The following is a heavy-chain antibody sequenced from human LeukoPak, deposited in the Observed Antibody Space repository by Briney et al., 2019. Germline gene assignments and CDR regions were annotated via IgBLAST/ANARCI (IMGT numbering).Heavy chain of an antibody. CDR3: ARNRGWQQFDC. CDR2: INRDGSAK. D-gene: IGHD5-24*01. Sequence: PGGSPRLSCAASGFTFNDYWIDWVRQAPGKGLEWVANINRDGSAKNFLESVKGRFTISRDNAKNSLYLQMNSLRAEDTAVYYCARNRGWQQFDCWGQGTLVTVSS. V-gene: IGHV3-7*01. CDR1: GFTFNDYW. J-gene: IGHJ4*02.